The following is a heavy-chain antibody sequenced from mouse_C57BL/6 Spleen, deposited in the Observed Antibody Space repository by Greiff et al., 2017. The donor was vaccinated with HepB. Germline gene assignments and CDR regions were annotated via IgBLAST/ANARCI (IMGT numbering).Heavy chain of an antibody. D-gene: IGHD2-1*01. J-gene: IGHJ3*01. CDR3: TKEIYYGLAY. CDR2: IDPETGGT. Sequence: VHLVESGAELVRPGASVTLSCKASGYTFTDYEMHWVKQTPVHGLEWIGAIDPETGGTAYNQKFKGKAILTADKSSSTAYMELRSLTSEDSAVYYCTKEIYYGLAYWGQGTLVTVSA. V-gene: IGHV1-15*01. CDR1: GYTFTDYE.